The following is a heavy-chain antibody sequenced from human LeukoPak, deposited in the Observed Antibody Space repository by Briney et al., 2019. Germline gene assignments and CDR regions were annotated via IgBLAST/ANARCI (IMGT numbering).Heavy chain of an antibody. V-gene: IGHV4-59*01. CDR1: GGSISSYY. D-gene: IGHD3-10*01. Sequence: SETLSLTCTVSGGSISSYYWSWIRQPPGKGLEWIGYIYYSGSTNYNPSLKSRVTISVDTSKNQFSLKLSSATAADTAVYYCARETPYGSGSYPFDYWGQGILVTVSS. CDR2: IYYSGST. CDR3: ARETPYGSGSYPFDY. J-gene: IGHJ4*02.